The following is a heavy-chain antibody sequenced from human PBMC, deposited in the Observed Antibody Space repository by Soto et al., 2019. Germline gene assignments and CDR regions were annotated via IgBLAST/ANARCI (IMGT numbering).Heavy chain of an antibody. Sequence: ASVKVSCKVSGYTLTELSMHWVRQAPGKGLEWMGGFDPEDGETIYAQKFQGRVTMTEDTSTDTAYMELSSLRSEDTAVYYCATAVPPSVGAMPPFYFDYWGQGTLVTVSS. J-gene: IGHJ4*02. CDR2: FDPEDGET. V-gene: IGHV1-24*01. CDR1: GYTLTELS. D-gene: IGHD1-26*01. CDR3: ATAVPPSVGAMPPFYFDY.